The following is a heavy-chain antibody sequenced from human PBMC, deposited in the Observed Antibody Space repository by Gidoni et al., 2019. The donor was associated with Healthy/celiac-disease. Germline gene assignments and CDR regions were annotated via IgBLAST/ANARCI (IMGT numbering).Heavy chain of an antibody. J-gene: IGHJ4*02. D-gene: IGHD3-22*01. CDR2: ISYDGSNK. V-gene: IGHV3-30*04. CDR3: ARNYDSSGYYPGGY. Sequence: QVPLVESGGGVVQPGRSLRLSCAASGFTFSTYARHWVRQAQGKGLEWGAVISYDGSNKDYADSGKGRFTISRDNSKNTLYLQMNSLRAEDTAVYYCARNYDSSGYYPGGYWGQGTLVTVSS. CDR1: GFTFSTYA.